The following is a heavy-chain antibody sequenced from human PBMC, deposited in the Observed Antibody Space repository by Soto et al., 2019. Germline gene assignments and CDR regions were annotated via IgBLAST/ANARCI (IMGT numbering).Heavy chain of an antibody. CDR3: ARLGGYCSSTTCYVDY. CDR2: IFPGDSDT. CDR1: GYIFTNYW. D-gene: IGHD2-2*01. J-gene: IGHJ4*02. V-gene: IGHV5-51*01. Sequence: PGESLKISCKGSGYIFTNYWIGWVRQMPGKGLEWMGIIFPGDSDTRYSPSFQGQVTISADKSISSAYLQWSSLKAPDTAMYYCARLGGYCSSTTCYVDYWGQGTLVTVSS.